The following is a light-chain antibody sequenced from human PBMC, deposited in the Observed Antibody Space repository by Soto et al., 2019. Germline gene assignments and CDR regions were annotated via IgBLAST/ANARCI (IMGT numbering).Light chain of an antibody. CDR3: CSYAGGSTFPDV. J-gene: IGLJ1*01. Sequence: QSALTQPASVSGSPGQSITISCTGTSSDVGSYNLVSWYQHHPGKAPKLMIYEVSKRPSGVSNRFSVSKSGNTASLTISGLQAEDEADYYCCSYAGGSTFPDVFGTGTKLTVL. CDR2: EVS. V-gene: IGLV2-23*02. CDR1: SSDVGSYNL.